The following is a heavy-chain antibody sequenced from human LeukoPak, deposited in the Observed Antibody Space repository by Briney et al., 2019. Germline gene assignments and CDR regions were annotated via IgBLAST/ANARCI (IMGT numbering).Heavy chain of an antibody. CDR1: GGSFSGYY. CDR2: INHSGST. D-gene: IGHD1-20*01. Sequence: PSETLSLTCAVYGGSFSGYYWSWIRQPPGKGLEWIGEINHSGSTNYNPSLKSRVTISVDTSKNQFSLKLSSVTAADTAVYYCARAWGNWNYLGYWGQGTLVTVSS. J-gene: IGHJ4*02. CDR3: ARAWGNWNYLGY. V-gene: IGHV4-34*01.